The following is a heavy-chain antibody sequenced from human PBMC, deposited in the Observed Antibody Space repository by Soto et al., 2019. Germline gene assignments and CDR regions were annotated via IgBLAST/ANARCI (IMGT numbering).Heavy chain of an antibody. J-gene: IGHJ4*02. D-gene: IGHD1-1*01. CDR3: ARRKERSGPHYFDS. CDR2: MNPYNGNA. Sequence: QVQLVQSGAEVTKPGASVKVSCKASGYTFITYDINCVRQAPGQGREWMGWMNPYNGNAGYAQKFQGRVTMTRNTSISTAYMELTSLKSNDTAVYFCARRKERSGPHYFDSWGQGTLVTVSS. V-gene: IGHV1-8*01. CDR1: GYTFITYD.